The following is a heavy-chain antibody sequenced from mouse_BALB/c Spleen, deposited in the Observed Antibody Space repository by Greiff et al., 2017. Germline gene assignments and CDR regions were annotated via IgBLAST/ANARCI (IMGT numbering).Heavy chain of an antibody. CDR3: ARGGKYGNYDYAMDY. D-gene: IGHD2-10*02. J-gene: IGHJ4*01. CDR1: GFTFSSYA. CDR2: ISSGGST. V-gene: IGHV5-6-5*01. Sequence: EVKLVESGGGLVKPGGSLKLSCAASGFTFSSYAMSWVRQTPEKRLEWVASISSGGSTYYPDSVKGRFTISRDNARNILYLQMSSLRSEDTAMYYCARGGKYGNYDYAMDYWGQGTSVTVSS.